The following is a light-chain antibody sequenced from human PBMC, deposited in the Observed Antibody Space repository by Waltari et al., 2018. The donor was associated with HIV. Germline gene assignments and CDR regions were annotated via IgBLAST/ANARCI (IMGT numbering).Light chain of an antibody. CDR1: SRDVGGSNC. Sequence: QSALTQPRSVSGSPGQSVTISCTGTSRDVGGSNCVSWYQQPPGKAPKLMIYDVSKRPSGVPDRFSGSKSGNTASLTISGLQADDEADYYCCSYAGSFVVFGGGTKLTVL. CDR3: CSYAGSFVV. V-gene: IGLV2-11*01. J-gene: IGLJ2*01. CDR2: DVS.